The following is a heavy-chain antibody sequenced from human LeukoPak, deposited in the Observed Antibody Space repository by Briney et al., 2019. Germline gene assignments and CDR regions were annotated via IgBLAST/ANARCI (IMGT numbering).Heavy chain of an antibody. CDR2: ISYDGSEK. J-gene: IGHJ4*02. CDR3: ARSPLSGVFDY. V-gene: IGHV3-30-3*01. CDR1: GFTFSGYA. Sequence: GGSLRLSCAASGFTFSGYAMHWVRQAPGKGLEWVAVISYDGSEKYYGDSVKGRFTISRDNPKNTLYLQMNSLRAEDTAVFYCARSPLSGVFDYWGQGTLVTVSS. D-gene: IGHD3-10*01.